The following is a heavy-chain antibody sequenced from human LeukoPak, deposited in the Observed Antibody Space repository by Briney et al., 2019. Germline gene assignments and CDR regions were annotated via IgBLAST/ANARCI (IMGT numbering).Heavy chain of an antibody. V-gene: IGHV1-8*01. Sequence: ASVKVSCKASGYTFTSYDINWVRQTTGQGLEWMGWMNPKTGNTAYGQKFQGRVTITRNTSISTAYMELSSLRSEDTAVYYCARGGTYYYDSSGYYGGYNWFDPWGQGTLVTVSS. D-gene: IGHD3-22*01. CDR1: GYTFTSYD. CDR2: MNPKTGNT. CDR3: ARGGTYYYDSSGYYGGYNWFDP. J-gene: IGHJ5*02.